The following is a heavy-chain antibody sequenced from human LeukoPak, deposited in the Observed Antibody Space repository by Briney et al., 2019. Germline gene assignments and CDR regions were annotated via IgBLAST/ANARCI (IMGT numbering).Heavy chain of an antibody. J-gene: IGHJ4*02. CDR1: GLTFSSYA. V-gene: IGHV3-23*01. D-gene: IGHD3-3*01. CDR2: ISGSGYST. CDR3: AKALSLRFLEWPIATSSFDY. Sequence: PAGGSLRLSCAASGLTFSSYAVSWVRQAPGKGLEWVSGISGSGYSTFYADSVKGRFTISRDNSKNTLYLQMNSLRAEDTAVYYCAKALSLRFLEWPIATSSFDYWGQGTLVTVSS.